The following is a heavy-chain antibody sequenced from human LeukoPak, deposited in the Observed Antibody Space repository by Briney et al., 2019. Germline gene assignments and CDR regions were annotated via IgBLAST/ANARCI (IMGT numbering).Heavy chain of an antibody. V-gene: IGHV4-59*01. Sequence: SETLSLTCTVSGGSISSYYWSWIRQPPGKGLEWIGYIYYSGSTNHNPSLKSRVTISVDTSKKQFSLKLSSVTAADTAVYYCARGYCSNINYCYYYYMDVWGKGTTVTISS. CDR2: IYYSGST. CDR1: GGSISSYY. J-gene: IGHJ6*03. CDR3: ARGYCSNINYCYYYYMDV. D-gene: IGHD2-2*01.